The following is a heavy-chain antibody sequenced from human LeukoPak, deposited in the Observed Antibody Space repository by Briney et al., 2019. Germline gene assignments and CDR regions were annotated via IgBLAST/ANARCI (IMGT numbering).Heavy chain of an antibody. CDR1: GFLFNSFS. CDR3: TRGKAKGQSSSWPFDY. D-gene: IGHD6-13*01. Sequence: GSLRPSCAASGFLFNSFSMHWVRQAPGKGAGWVAAVLSDGNKKYSADSVKGRFTISKDNSRNTLYLQMNSLRADDTAMYYCTRGKAKGQSSSWPFDYWGQGTLVTVSS. J-gene: IGHJ4*02. CDR2: VLSDGNKK. V-gene: IGHV3-30-3*01.